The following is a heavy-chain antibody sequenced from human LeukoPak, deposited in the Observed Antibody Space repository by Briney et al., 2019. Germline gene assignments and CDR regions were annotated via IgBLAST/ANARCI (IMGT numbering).Heavy chain of an antibody. V-gene: IGHV3-49*04. CDR1: GFVFGDFV. D-gene: IGHD5-24*01. CDR2: IRAELDGGTT. CDR3: TGGFMAS. J-gene: IGHJ5*02. Sequence: GGSLRLSCAASGFVFGDFVITWVRQAPGRGLECVGFIRAELDGGTTEYAASLEGRFTISRDDSKGIAYLQMNSLEIDDTAIYFCTGGFMASWGQGTLVTVSS.